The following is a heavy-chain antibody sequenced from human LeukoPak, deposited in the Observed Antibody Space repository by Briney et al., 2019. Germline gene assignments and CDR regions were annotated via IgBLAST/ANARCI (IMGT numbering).Heavy chain of an antibody. CDR3: ARLTTWGAANYYDSSGYYYFDY. V-gene: IGHV4-39*01. D-gene: IGHD3-22*01. CDR2: IYYSGST. CDR1: GGSISSSSYY. Sequence: PSETLSLTCTVSGGSISSSSYYWGWIRQPPGKGLEWIGSIYYSGSTYYNPSLKSRVTISVDTSKNQFSLKLSSVTAADTAVYYSARLTTWGAANYYDSSGYYYFDYWGQGTLVTVSS. J-gene: IGHJ4*02.